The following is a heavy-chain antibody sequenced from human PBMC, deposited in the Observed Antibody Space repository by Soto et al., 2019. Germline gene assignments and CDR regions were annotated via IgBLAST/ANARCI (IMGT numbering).Heavy chain of an antibody. CDR1: GYSFTSYW. D-gene: IGHD3-10*01. CDR3: ARRQCYGSGSYYTHFDY. Sequence: GESLKISCKGSGYSFTSYWIGWVRQMPGKGLEWMGIIHPGDSDIRYSPSFQGQVTISADKSIGTAYLQWSSLKASDTAMYYCARRQCYGSGSYYTHFDYWGQGTLVTVSS. CDR2: IHPGDSDI. V-gene: IGHV5-51*01. J-gene: IGHJ4*02.